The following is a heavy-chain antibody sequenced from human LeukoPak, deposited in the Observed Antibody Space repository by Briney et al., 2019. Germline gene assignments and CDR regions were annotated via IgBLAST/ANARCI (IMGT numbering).Heavy chain of an antibody. J-gene: IGHJ4*02. V-gene: IGHV4-39*01. D-gene: IGHD3-10*01. Sequence: SETLSLTCSVSGGSISSSSYYWGWIRQPPGKGLEWIGSFYYSGNTYYNPSLKSRVAISVDTSKNQFSLKLTSVTAADTALYYCASLLGRITMVRGAHSIDYWGQGTLVTVSS. CDR1: GGSISSSSYY. CDR3: ASLLGRITMVRGAHSIDY. CDR2: FYYSGNT.